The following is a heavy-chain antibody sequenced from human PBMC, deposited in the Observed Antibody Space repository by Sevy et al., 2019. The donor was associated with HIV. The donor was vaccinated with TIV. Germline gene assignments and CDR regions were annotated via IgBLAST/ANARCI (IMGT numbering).Heavy chain of an antibody. V-gene: IGHV3-9*01. CDR3: AKDMSRGGTGTGLDY. J-gene: IGHJ4*02. CDR2: INWIGAAT. Sequence: GGSLRLSCAASGFTFDTYAMHWVRQAPGKGLEWVSGINWIGAATGYADSVRGRFTISRDNAKNSLFLNMNSLGPEETAFYYCAKDMSRGGTGTGLDYWGQGTLVTVSS. CDR1: GFTFDTYA. D-gene: IGHD1-7*01.